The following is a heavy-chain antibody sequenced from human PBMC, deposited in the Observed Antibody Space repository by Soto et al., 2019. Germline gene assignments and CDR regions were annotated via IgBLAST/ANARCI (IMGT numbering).Heavy chain of an antibody. Sequence: QVQLVQSGAEVKKPGSSVRVSCKASGDTFTFYSFNWVRQAPGLGLEWMGRINPILSMSNYAQRFQGRVTMNADKSTSTAYMELSSLRSEDTAMYYCASSYGSGYRAFDDWGQGALVTVS. J-gene: IGHJ4*02. D-gene: IGHD3-10*01. V-gene: IGHV1-69*02. CDR1: GDTFTFYS. CDR3: ASSYGSGYRAFDD. CDR2: INPILSMS.